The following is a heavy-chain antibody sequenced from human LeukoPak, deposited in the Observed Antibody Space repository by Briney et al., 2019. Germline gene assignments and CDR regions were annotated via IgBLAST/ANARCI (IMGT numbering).Heavy chain of an antibody. J-gene: IGHJ4*02. CDR2: ISVRSNYI. V-gene: IGHV3-21*01. Sequence: GGSLRLSCVASGYTFSSYSINWVRHAPGKGLEWVSSISVRSNYIYYADSVRGRFSISRDDARDSLYLQMNSLRAEDTAVYFCVRLRRNSDTSGFYFYYDFWGQGTLVTVSS. CDR1: GYTFSSYS. CDR3: VRLRRNSDTSGFYFYYDF. D-gene: IGHD3-22*01.